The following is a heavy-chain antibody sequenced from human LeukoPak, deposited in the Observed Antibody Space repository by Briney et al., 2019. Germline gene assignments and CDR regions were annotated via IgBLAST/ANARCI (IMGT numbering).Heavy chain of an antibody. V-gene: IGHV1-69*13. CDR1: GGTFSSYA. CDR3: ARPDTAMSDYYYYMDV. CDR2: IIPIFGTA. J-gene: IGHJ6*03. D-gene: IGHD5-18*01. Sequence: ASVKVSCKASGGTFSSYAISWVRQAPGQGLEWMGGIIPIFGTANYAQKFQGRVTITADESTSTAYMELSSLRSEDTAVYYCARPDTAMSDYYYYMDVWGKGTTVTVSS.